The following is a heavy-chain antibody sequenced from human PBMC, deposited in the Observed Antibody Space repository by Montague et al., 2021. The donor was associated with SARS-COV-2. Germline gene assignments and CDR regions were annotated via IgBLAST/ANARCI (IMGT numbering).Heavy chain of an antibody. J-gene: IGHJ4*02. V-gene: IGHV4-59*12. CDR3: ARVPGSRLPSFFDY. D-gene: IGHD6-19*01. Sequence: SETLSLTCTVSGDSISDYYWSWIRQPPGKGLEWIGGVFYNGSTNYNPSLKSRVTTSVETSKNQFSLNLTSVTAADTAVYYCARVPGSRLPSFFDYWGQGILVTVSS. CDR2: VFYNGST. CDR1: GDSISDYY.